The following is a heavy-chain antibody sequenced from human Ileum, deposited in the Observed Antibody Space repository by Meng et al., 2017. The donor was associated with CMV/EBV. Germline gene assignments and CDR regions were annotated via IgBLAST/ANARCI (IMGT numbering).Heavy chain of an antibody. CDR2: ISGSSSYI. V-gene: IGHV3-21*01. J-gene: IGHJ4*02. Sequence: RLSCEDSGFAFSIYTMHGVRQAPGTGLEWVSSISGSSSYIYHADSLQGRFTISRDNAKNSLYLQMNNLRVEDTATYYCARDEDKGDFWGQGTLVTVSS. CDR1: GFAFSIYT. D-gene: IGHD2-15*01. CDR3: ARDEDKGDF.